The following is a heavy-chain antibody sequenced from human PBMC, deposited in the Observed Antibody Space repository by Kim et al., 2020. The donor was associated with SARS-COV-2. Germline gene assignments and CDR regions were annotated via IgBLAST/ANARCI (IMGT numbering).Heavy chain of an antibody. CDR2: ISWNGDRE. Sequence: GGSLRLSCEASVFIFADHGMSWVRQAPGKGLEWVCDISWNGDREQCAPNVEGRFTISRDNARNSLYLDMSSLRVEDTALYFCARESTRFYGLDLWGQGTTVTVSS. V-gene: IGHV3-20*04. J-gene: IGHJ6*02. CDR3: ARESTRFYGLDL. CDR1: VFIFADHG.